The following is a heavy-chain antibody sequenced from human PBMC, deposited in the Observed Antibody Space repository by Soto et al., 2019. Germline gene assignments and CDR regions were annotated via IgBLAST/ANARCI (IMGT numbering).Heavy chain of an antibody. V-gene: IGHV3-30-3*01. Sequence: GGSLRLSCAASGFTFSGYAMHWVRQAPGKGLEWVAIISYDGSDTYNADSVKGRFTISRDSSRNTLYLQMNSLRLEDTAVYYCARSTSPYKYYYYGMDVWGQGTTVTVSS. CDR2: ISYDGSDT. CDR1: GFTFSGYA. CDR3: ARSTSPYKYYYYGMDV. J-gene: IGHJ6*02. D-gene: IGHD1-20*01.